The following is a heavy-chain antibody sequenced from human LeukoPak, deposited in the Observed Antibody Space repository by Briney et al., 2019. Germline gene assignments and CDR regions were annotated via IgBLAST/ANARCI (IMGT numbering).Heavy chain of an antibody. CDR3: ATGGQIREADF. Sequence: GGSLRLSCAASGYSISDYYMGWIRQGPGKGLEWLSYISGGSEDISYADSVKGRFTISRDNAKQSLSLQMNSLRAEDTAVYYCATGGQIREADFWGQGTLVTVSS. CDR2: ISGGSEDI. J-gene: IGHJ4*02. D-gene: IGHD3-10*01. V-gene: IGHV3-11*01. CDR1: GYSISDYY.